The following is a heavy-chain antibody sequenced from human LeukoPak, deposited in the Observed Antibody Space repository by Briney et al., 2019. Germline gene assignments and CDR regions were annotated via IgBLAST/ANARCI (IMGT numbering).Heavy chain of an antibody. D-gene: IGHD6-13*01. J-gene: IGHJ4*02. CDR3: AKDRDRIAGLIYFDY. CDR1: GFTFSSYA. CDR2: ISGSGGST. Sequence: PGGSLRLSCAASGFTFSSYAMSWVRQAPGKGLEWVSAISGSGGSTYYADSVKGRFTISRDNSENTLYLQMNSLRAEDTAVYYCAKDRDRIAGLIYFDYWGQGTLVTVSS. V-gene: IGHV3-23*01.